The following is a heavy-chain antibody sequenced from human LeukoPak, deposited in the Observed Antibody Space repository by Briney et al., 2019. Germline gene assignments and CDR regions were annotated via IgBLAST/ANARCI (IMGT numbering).Heavy chain of an antibody. D-gene: IGHD2-15*01. J-gene: IGHJ5*02. Sequence: GGSLRLSCAASGFSFSDYYMSWIRQAPGKGLEWLSYISSRGSAMYYADSVKGRFTISRDNARNSLYLEVSSLTAEDTAVYYCARESGGSWTIYDHWGQGTLVTVPS. CDR3: ARESGGSWTIYDH. V-gene: IGHV3-11*01. CDR2: ISSRGSAM. CDR1: GFSFSDYY.